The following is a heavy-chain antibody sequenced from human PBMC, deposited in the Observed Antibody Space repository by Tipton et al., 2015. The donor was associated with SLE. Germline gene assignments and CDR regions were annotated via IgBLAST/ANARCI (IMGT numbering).Heavy chain of an antibody. CDR1: GFTFSSYA. CDR2: IYSGGST. CDR3: AKSPPWGLGAFDI. J-gene: IGHJ3*02. Sequence: SLRLSCAASGFTFSSYAMSWVRQAPGKGLEWVSVIYSGGSTYYADSVKGRFTISRDNPKNTLYLQMNSLRAEDTAVYYCAKSPPWGLGAFDIWGQGTMVTVSS. D-gene: IGHD7-27*01. V-gene: IGHV3-23*03.